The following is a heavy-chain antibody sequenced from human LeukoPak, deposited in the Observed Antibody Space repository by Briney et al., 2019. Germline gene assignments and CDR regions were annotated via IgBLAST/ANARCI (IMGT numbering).Heavy chain of an antibody. CDR3: ARDSGIAPAGYYHYYGMDV. V-gene: IGHV3-7*01. Sequence: GGSLRLSCAASGFTFSSYWMSWVRQAPGKGLGWVASIKQDGSGKYYVDSVKGRFTISRDNAKKSLFLQMNSLRAEDTAVYYCARDSGIAPAGYYHYYGMDVWGQGTTVTVSS. J-gene: IGHJ6*02. D-gene: IGHD6-13*01. CDR2: IKQDGSGK. CDR1: GFTFSSYW.